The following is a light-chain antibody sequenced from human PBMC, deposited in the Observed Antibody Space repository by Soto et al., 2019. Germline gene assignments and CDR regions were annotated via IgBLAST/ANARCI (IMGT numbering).Light chain of an antibody. CDR3: QQSNVWPPIN. V-gene: IGKV3-11*01. CDR2: DST. Sequence: VLTHSPATLSLSPFERATLSFSSSQSIHTSLAWYQQKPGQPPRLVVYDSTLRANGVPDRFGGSRSGTESTLTINNLEPEDFAVYYCQQSNVWPPINFGQGTRLEIK. CDR1: QSIHTS. J-gene: IGKJ5*01.